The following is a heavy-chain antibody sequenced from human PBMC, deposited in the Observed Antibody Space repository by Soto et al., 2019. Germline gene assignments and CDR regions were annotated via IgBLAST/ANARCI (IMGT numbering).Heavy chain of an antibody. V-gene: IGHV3-33*01. CDR2: IWYDGSNK. CDR1: GFTFSSYG. CDR3: ARDHPQYSGTDY. J-gene: IGHJ4*02. Sequence: GGSLRLSCAASGFTFSSYGMHWVRQAPGKGLEWVAVIWYDGSNKYYADSVKGRSTISRDNSKNTLYLQMNSLRAEDTAVYYCARDHPQYSGTDYWGQGTLVTVSS. D-gene: IGHD1-26*01.